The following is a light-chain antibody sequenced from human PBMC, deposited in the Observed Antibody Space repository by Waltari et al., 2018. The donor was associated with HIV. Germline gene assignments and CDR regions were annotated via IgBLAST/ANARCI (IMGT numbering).Light chain of an antibody. J-gene: IGKJ5*01. CDR3: MHALQTPT. CDR1: QSLLHSNGYNY. CDR2: LGS. Sequence: DIVMTQSPLSLPVSPGEPASIPCRSSQSLLHSNGYNYLDWYLQKPGQSPQLLIYLGSNRASGVPDRFSGSGSGTDFTLKISRVEADDVGVYYCMHALQTPTFGQGTRLEIK. V-gene: IGKV2-28*01.